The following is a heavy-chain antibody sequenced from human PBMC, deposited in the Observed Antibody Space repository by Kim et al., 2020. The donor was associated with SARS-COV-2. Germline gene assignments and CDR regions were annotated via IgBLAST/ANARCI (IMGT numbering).Heavy chain of an antibody. J-gene: IGHJ3*02. CDR3: AKDLYATNI. CDR1: GLTFFSYA. V-gene: IGHV3-23*01. D-gene: IGHD1-26*01. CDR2: ISGSGGST. Sequence: GGSLRLSCAASGLTFFSYAMTWVRQAPGKGLEWVSGISGSGGSTYYADSVKGRFTISRDNSKNTLFLQMNSLRAEDTAVYYCAKDLYATNIWGQGTMVTVSS.